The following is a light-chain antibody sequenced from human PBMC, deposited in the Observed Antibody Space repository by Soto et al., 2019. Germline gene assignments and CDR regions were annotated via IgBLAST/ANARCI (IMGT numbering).Light chain of an antibody. Sequence: EIVLTQSPGTLSLSPGERATLSCRASQSVSSAYLAWYQQIPGQAPRLLIYGASRRATGIPDRFSGSGSGTDFTLTFSGLEPEDFAVYYCQQSGSSFYTFGHGTKLEIK. CDR2: GAS. J-gene: IGKJ2*01. CDR1: QSVSSAY. V-gene: IGKV3-20*01. CDR3: QQSGSSFYT.